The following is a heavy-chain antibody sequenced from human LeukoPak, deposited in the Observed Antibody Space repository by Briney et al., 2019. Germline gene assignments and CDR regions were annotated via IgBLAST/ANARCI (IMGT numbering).Heavy chain of an antibody. CDR3: AKDLTRYSGYTHYFDY. Sequence: PGGSLRLSCAASGFTFSSYAMSWVRQAPGKGLEWVSAISGSGGSTYYADSVKGRFTISRDNSKNTLYLQMNSLRAEDTAVYYCAKDLTRYSGYTHYFDYWGQGTLVTVSS. CDR1: GFTFSSYA. J-gene: IGHJ4*02. V-gene: IGHV3-23*01. CDR2: ISGSGGST. D-gene: IGHD5-12*01.